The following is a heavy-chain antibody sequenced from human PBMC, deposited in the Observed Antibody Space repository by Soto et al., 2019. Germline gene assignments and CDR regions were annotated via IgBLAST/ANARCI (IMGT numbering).Heavy chain of an antibody. CDR1: GFTFSSYG. Sequence: PGGSLRLSCAASGFTFSSYGMHWVRQAPGKGLEWVAVISYDGSNKYYADSVKGRFTISRDNSKNTLYLQMNSLRAEDTAVYYCAKDRRKGYSYGPPIGYYGMDVWGQGTTVTVSS. CDR3: AKDRRKGYSYGPPIGYYGMDV. V-gene: IGHV3-30*18. D-gene: IGHD5-18*01. CDR2: ISYDGSNK. J-gene: IGHJ6*02.